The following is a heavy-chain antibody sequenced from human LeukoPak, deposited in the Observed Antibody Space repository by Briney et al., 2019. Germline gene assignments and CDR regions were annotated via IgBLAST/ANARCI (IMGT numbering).Heavy chain of an antibody. D-gene: IGHD1-26*01. CDR3: GRALGSPLDF. CDR1: GFTFSSSW. Sequence: GGSLRLSCAASGFTFSSSWMHWVRQAPGKGLVWVSRINSGGSTTTYADSVKGRFTISRDNAKNTLYLQMNSLRAEDTAVYYCGRALGSPLDFWGQGTLVTVSS. V-gene: IGHV3-74*01. J-gene: IGHJ4*02. CDR2: INSGGSTT.